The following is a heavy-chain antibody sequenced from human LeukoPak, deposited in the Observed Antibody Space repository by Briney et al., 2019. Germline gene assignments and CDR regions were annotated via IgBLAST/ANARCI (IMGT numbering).Heavy chain of an antibody. CDR3: ARSPDGVDY. V-gene: IGHV3-7*01. J-gene: IGHJ4*02. CDR2: IKEDGNEI. Sequence: GGSLRLSCAASGLIFSNYWMTWVRQTPGKGLEWVANIKEDGNEIFYVDSVKGRFTISRDNAKNSLYLQMNSLRAEDTAVYYCARSPDGVDYWGQGTLVTVSS. CDR1: GLIFSNYW. D-gene: IGHD3-10*01.